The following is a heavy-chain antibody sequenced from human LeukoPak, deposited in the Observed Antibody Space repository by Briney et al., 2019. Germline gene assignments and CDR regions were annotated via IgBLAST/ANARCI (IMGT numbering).Heavy chain of an antibody. CDR2: IYTSGST. CDR3: ARDRAGYCSGDSCYPTDNWFDP. J-gene: IGHJ5*02. CDR1: GGSISSYY. V-gene: IGHV4-4*07. Sequence: SETLSLTCTASGGSISSYYWSWIRQPAGKGLEWIGRIYTSGSTNYNPSLKSRVTMSVDTSKNQFSLKLSSVTAADTAVYYCARDRAGYCSGDSCYPTDNWFDPWGQGTLVTVSS. D-gene: IGHD2-15*01.